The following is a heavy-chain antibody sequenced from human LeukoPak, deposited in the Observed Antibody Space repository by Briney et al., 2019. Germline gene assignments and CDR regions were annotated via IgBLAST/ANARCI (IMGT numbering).Heavy chain of an antibody. V-gene: IGHV4-61*02. Sequence: SETLSLTCTVSGGSISSGSYYWSWVRQPAGKGLEWIGRIHTSGSTEYNPSLKSRVTISVDTSKNQFSLKLSSVTAADTAVYYCARSTRGLYGSGSYRSNYYYYYMDVWGKGTTVTISS. CDR2: IHTSGST. CDR1: GGSISSGSYY. J-gene: IGHJ6*03. CDR3: ARSTRGLYGSGSYRSNYYYYYMDV. D-gene: IGHD3-10*01.